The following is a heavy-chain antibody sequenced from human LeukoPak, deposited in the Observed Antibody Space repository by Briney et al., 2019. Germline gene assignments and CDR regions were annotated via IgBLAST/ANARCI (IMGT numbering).Heavy chain of an antibody. J-gene: IGHJ4*02. CDR1: GFTFSSYG. V-gene: IGHV3-33*01. CDR2: IWYDGSNK. Sequence: PGGSLRLSCAASGFTFSSYGMHWVRQAPGKGLEWVAVIWYDGSNKYYADSVKGRFTISRDNSENTLYLQMNSLRAEDTAVYYCARAAGVIVNPFDYWGQGTLVTVSS. CDR3: ARAAGVIVNPFDY. D-gene: IGHD3-16*02.